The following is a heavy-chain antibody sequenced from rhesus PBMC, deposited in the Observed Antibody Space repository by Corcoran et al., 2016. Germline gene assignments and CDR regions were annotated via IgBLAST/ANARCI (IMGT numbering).Heavy chain of an antibody. CDR2: ISGSSGST. J-gene: IGHJ4*01. CDR1: GGSVSSCNC. V-gene: IGHV4-65*01. Sequence: QVQLQESGPGLVKPSETLSLTCAVSGGSVSSCNCWLWNRQPPGKGLEWIGYISGSSGSTYYNPSLKSRVTISTDTSKNQFSLKLSSVTAADTAVYYCARERTVTTLDYWGQGVLVTVSS. CDR3: ARERTVTTLDY. D-gene: IGHD4-35*01.